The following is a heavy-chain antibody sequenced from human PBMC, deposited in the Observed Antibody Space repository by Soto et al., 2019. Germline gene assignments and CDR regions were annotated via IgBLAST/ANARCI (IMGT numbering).Heavy chain of an antibody. CDR1: GYDFTAYD. Sequence: ASVKVSCKTSGYDFTAYDINWVRQASGQGLEWMGWMNPINGATGSARRFQGRVSMTRNTATGTAYLELTSLRSADTGVYYCGRGPSPRAPAGGTPYYYAMDVWGQGTTVTVSS. CDR3: GRGPSPRAPAGGTPYYYAMDV. D-gene: IGHD6-13*01. V-gene: IGHV1-8*02. CDR2: MNPINGAT. J-gene: IGHJ6*02.